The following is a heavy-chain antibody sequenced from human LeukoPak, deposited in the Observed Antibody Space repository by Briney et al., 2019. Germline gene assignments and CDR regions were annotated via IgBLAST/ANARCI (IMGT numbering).Heavy chain of an antibody. CDR1: GFIFSTYG. CDR2: IRYDGSNK. V-gene: IGHV3-30*02. D-gene: IGHD3-22*01. J-gene: IGHJ3*02. CDR3: AEGPEGYYDSRNAFDI. Sequence: SGGSLRLSCAASGFIFSTYGMHWVRQAPGKGLEWVALIRYDGSNKYYADSVKGRFTISRDNSKNTLYLQMNSLRAEDTAVYYCAEGPEGYYDSRNAFDIWGQGTMVTVSS.